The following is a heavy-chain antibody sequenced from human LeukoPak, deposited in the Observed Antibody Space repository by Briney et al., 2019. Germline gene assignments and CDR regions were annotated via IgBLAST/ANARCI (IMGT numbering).Heavy chain of an antibody. CDR1: GVSFSSYW. CDR2: IKQDGGEK. D-gene: IGHD6-13*01. J-gene: IGHJ4*02. CDR3: ARGSVLAAGIFEY. V-gene: IGHV3-7*01. Sequence: GGTLRLSCAASGVSFSSYWMNWVRQAPGPGQERVANIKQDGGEKYYVDSVKGRFTISRDNAENSLYLQMHSLRAEDAAAYFCARGSVLAAGIFEYGGQGTLLTVSS.